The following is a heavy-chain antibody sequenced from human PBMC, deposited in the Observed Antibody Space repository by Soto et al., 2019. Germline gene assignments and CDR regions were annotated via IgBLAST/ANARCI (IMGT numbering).Heavy chain of an antibody. J-gene: IGHJ4*02. CDR1: GFTFSNYG. V-gene: IGHV3-33*01. Sequence: PGGSLRLSCAASGFTFSNYGMHWVRQAPGKGLEWMAVIWYDGSNTYYADSVKGRFTISRDNSKNSLYLQMNSLRAEDTAVYYCARDLGSGWYYDYWGQGTLVTVSS. CDR3: ARDLGSGWYYDY. CDR2: IWYDGSNT. D-gene: IGHD6-19*01.